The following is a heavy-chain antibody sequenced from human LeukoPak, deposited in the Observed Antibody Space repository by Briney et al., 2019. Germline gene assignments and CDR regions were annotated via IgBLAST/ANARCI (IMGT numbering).Heavy chain of an antibody. CDR3: ARDRIYGSGSDHFDY. Sequence: SETLSLTCTVSGYSIRSGYYWGWIRPPPGKGLEWIGSIYHSGSIYHKPSLKSRVTISVDTSKNQFSLKLSSVTAADTAVYYCARDRIYGSGSDHFDYWGQGTLVTVSS. CDR1: GYSIRSGYY. D-gene: IGHD3-10*01. J-gene: IGHJ4*02. V-gene: IGHV4-38-2*02. CDR2: IYHSGSI.